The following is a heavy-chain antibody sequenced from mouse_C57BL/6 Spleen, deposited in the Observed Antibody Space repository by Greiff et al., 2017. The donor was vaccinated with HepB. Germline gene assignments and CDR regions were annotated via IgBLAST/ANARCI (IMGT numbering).Heavy chain of an antibody. D-gene: IGHD1-1*01. J-gene: IGHJ1*03. V-gene: IGHV3-1*01. CDR2: ISYSGST. CDR3: ARDQGYYYGSSYFDV. Sequence: EVKLMESGPGMVKPSQSLSLTCTVTGYSITSGYDWHWIRHFPGNKLEWMGYISYSGSTNYNPSLKSRISITHDTSKNHFFLKLNSVTTEDTATYYCARDQGYYYGSSYFDVWGTGTTVTVSS. CDR1: GYSITSGYD.